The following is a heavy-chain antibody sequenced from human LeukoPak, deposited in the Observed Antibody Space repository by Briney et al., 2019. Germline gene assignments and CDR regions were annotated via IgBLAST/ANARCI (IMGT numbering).Heavy chain of an antibody. CDR3: ARDSRIPSSGWVYNWFDP. CDR1: GFTFSSNY. D-gene: IGHD6-19*01. Sequence: PGGSLRLSRAASGFTFSSNYMGWVRQAPGKGLEWVSIIFTGGNAYYADSVKGRFTISRDIFKDTLFLQMNSLRADDTAVYYCARDSRIPSSGWVYNWFDPWGQGTLVTVSS. J-gene: IGHJ5*02. V-gene: IGHV3-53*01. CDR2: IFTGGNA.